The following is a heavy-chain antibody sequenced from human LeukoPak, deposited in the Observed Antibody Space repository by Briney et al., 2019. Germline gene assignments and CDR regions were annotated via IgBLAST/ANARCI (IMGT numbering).Heavy chain of an antibody. CDR3: TTGAGYSSSDY. Sequence: GGSLRLSCAASGLTFSTDAMSWVRQAPGEGLEWVGRIKSKTDGGTTDYAAPVKGRFTISRDDSKNTLYLQMNSLKTEDTAVYYCTTGAGYSSSDYWGQGTLVTVSS. CDR1: GLTFSTDA. J-gene: IGHJ4*02. D-gene: IGHD6-13*01. V-gene: IGHV3-15*01. CDR2: IKSKTDGGTT.